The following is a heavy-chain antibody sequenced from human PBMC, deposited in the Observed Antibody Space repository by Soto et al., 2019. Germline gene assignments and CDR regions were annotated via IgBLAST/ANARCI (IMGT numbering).Heavy chain of an antibody. D-gene: IGHD2-8*01. J-gene: IGHJ5*02. CDR1: GFTFSSYA. CDR2: ISGSGGST. V-gene: IGHV3-23*01. Sequence: GSLRLSCAASGFTFSSYAMSWVRQAPGKGLEWVSAISGSGGSTYYADSVKGRFTISRDNSKNTLYLQMNSLRAEDTAVYYCAKVIVLMVYAPPPNWFDPWGQGTLVTVSS. CDR3: AKVIVLMVYAPPPNWFDP.